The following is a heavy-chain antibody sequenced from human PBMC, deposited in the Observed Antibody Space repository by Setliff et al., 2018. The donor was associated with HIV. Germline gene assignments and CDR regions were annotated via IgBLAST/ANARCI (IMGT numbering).Heavy chain of an antibody. J-gene: IGHJ4*02. CDR3: ARVSSTWYVRQFYFDN. CDR1: GFTVSNTY. D-gene: IGHD6-13*01. Sequence: PGGSLRLSCAASGFTVSNTYMSWVRQAPGEGLEWVSIIYSAGSTYYAGSVEGRFTVSRDNSNNTLYLQMNSLRPEDTAVYYCARVSSTWYVRQFYFDNWGQGTLVTVSS. V-gene: IGHV3-53*05. CDR2: IYSAGST.